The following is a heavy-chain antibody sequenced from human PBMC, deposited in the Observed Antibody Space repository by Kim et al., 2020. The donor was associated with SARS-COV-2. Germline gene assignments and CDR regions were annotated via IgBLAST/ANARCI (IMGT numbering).Heavy chain of an antibody. CDR3: ASEWLLDGGDRGGIDY. V-gene: IGHV4-31*03. J-gene: IGHJ4*02. CDR2: IYYSGST. Sequence: SETLSLTCTVSGGSISSGGYYWSWIRQHPGKGLEWIGYIYYSGSTYYNPSLKSRVTISVDTSKNQFSLKLSSVTAADTAVYYCASEWLLDGGDRGGIDYWGQGTLVTVSS. CDR1: GGSISSGGYY. D-gene: IGHD3-3*01.